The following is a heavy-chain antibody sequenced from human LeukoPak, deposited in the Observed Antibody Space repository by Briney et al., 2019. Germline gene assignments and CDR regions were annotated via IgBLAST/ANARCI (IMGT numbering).Heavy chain of an antibody. CDR1: GFTFSSYG. Sequence: PGGSLRLSCAASGFTFSSYGMHWVRQAPGKGLEWVANIKQDGSEKYYVDSVKGRFTISRDNAKNSLYLQMNSLRAEDTAVYYCARDTDGDYAFGGQGTLVTVSS. V-gene: IGHV3-7*01. D-gene: IGHD4-17*01. CDR3: ARDTDGDYAF. CDR2: IKQDGSEK. J-gene: IGHJ4*02.